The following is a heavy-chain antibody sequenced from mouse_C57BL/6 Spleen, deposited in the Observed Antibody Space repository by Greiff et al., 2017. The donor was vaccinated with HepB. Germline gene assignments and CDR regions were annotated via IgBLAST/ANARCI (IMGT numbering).Heavy chain of an antibody. Sequence: QVQLQQSGAELVRPGTSVKVSCKASGYAFTNYLIEWVKQRPGQGLEWIGVINPGSGGTNYNEKFKGKATLTADKSSSTAYMQLSSLTSEDSAVYFCASAYYGYDTDAMDYWGQGTSVTVSS. J-gene: IGHJ4*01. V-gene: IGHV1-54*01. D-gene: IGHD2-9*01. CDR1: GYAFTNYL. CDR2: INPGSGGT. CDR3: ASAYYGYDTDAMDY.